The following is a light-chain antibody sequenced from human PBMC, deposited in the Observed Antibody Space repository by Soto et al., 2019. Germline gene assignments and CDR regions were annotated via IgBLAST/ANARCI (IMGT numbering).Light chain of an antibody. CDR1: QSVGTW. V-gene: IGKV1-5*01. CDR3: QQSYSTRALT. CDR2: DAS. Sequence: DIQMTQSPSTLSASVGDRVTITCRASQSVGTWLAWYQQKPGKAPSLLIYDASNLESGVPLRFSGSGSGTEFTLSINSLQPDDFATYYCQQSYSTRALTFGGGTKVDIK. J-gene: IGKJ4*01.